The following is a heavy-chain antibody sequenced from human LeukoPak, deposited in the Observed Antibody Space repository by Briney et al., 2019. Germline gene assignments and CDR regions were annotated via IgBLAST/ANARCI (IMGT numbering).Heavy chain of an antibody. Sequence: SETLSLTCAVYGGSFSGYYWSWIRQPPGKGLEWIGEINHSGSTNYNPSLKSRVTISVDTSKNQFSLKLSSVTAADTAVYYCARHRPNYYDSSGYLFLDYWGQGTLVTVSS. CDR1: GGSFSGYY. CDR2: INHSGST. J-gene: IGHJ4*02. V-gene: IGHV4-34*01. D-gene: IGHD3-22*01. CDR3: ARHRPNYYDSSGYLFLDY.